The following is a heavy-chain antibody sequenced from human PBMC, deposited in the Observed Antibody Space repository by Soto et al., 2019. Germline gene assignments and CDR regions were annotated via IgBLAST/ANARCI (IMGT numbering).Heavy chain of an antibody. V-gene: IGHV4-38-2*01. CDR2: IYHSGST. CDR1: GYSISSGYY. J-gene: IGHJ4*02. D-gene: IGHD3-22*01. Sequence: QVQLQESGPGLVKPSETLSLTCAVSGYSISSGYYWGWIRQPPGKGLEWIGSIYHSGSTYYNPSLKSRVTISVDTSKNQFSLKLSSVTAADTAVYYCARVDDSSGYYRSDYFDYWGQGTLVTVSS. CDR3: ARVDDSSGYYRSDYFDY.